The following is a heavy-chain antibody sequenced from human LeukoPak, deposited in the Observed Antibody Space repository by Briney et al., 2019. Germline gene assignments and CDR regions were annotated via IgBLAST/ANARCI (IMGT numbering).Heavy chain of an antibody. V-gene: IGHV1-69*13. J-gene: IGHJ5*02. CDR2: IIPIFGTA. D-gene: IGHD3-22*01. Sequence: SVKVSCKASGGTFSSYAISWVRQAPGQGLEWMGGIIPIFGTANYAQKFQGRVTITADESTSTAYMELSSLRSEDTAVYYCASLDSQNYYDSSGYDGDWFDHWGQGTLVTVSS. CDR3: ASLDSQNYYDSSGYDGDWFDH. CDR1: GGTFSSYA.